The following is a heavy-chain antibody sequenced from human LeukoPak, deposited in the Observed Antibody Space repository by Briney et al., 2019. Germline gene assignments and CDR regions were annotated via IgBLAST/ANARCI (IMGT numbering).Heavy chain of an antibody. Sequence: SVKVSCKASGGTFSSYAISWVRQAPGQGLEWMGGIIPIFGTANYAQKFQGRVTITADESTSTAYMELSSLRSDDTAVYYCARALGSVVVMGMDAFDIWGQGTMVTVSS. CDR3: ARALGSVVVMGMDAFDI. CDR2: IIPIFGTA. J-gene: IGHJ3*02. CDR1: GGTFSSYA. D-gene: IGHD3-22*01. V-gene: IGHV1-69*13.